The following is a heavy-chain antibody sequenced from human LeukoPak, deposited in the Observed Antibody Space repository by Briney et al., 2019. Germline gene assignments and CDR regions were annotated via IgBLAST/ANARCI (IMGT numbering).Heavy chain of an antibody. J-gene: IGHJ6*04. CDR3: ARDRSLGYCSSTSCYEGPPSDYYYGMDV. CDR2: ISSSSSYI. Sequence: GGSLRLSCAASGFTFSSYSMNWVRKAPGKGLEWVSSISSSSSYIYYADSVKGRFTISRDNAKNSLYLQMNSLRAEDTAVYYCARDRSLGYCSSTSCYEGPPSDYYYGMDVWGKGTTVTVSS. CDR1: GFTFSSYS. D-gene: IGHD2-2*01. V-gene: IGHV3-21*01.